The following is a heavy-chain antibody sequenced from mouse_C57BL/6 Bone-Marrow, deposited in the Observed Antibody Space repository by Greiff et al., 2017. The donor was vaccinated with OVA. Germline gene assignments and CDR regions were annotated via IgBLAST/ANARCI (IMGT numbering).Heavy chain of an antibody. CDR1: GYTFTSYW. Sequence: QVQLQQPGTELVKPGASVKLSCKASGYTFTSYWMHWVKQRPGQGLEWIGNINPSNGGTNYNEKFKSKATLTVDKSSSTAYMQLSSLTSEDSAVYYGAREMGYYDYDGAWFAYWGQGTLVTVSA. CDR2: INPSNGGT. J-gene: IGHJ3*01. D-gene: IGHD2-4*01. V-gene: IGHV1-53*01. CDR3: AREMGYYDYDGAWFAY.